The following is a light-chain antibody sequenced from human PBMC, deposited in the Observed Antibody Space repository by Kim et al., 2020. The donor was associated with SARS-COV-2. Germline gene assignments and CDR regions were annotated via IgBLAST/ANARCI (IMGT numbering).Light chain of an antibody. CDR2: GAS. J-gene: IGKJ2*01. V-gene: IGKV3-15*01. CDR3: QQYNNWRT. Sequence: LSVSPGERATLSCRASQSVSSNLAWYQQKPGQAPRLLIYGASTRGTGIPARFSGSGSGTEFTLTISSLQSEDFAVYYCQQYNNWRTFGQGTKLEI. CDR1: QSVSSN.